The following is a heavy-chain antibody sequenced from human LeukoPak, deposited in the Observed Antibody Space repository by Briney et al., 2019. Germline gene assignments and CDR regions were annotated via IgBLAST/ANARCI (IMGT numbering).Heavy chain of an antibody. Sequence: SVKVSCKASGGTFTSYAISWVRQAPGEGLEWMGRIIPIFGTANYAQKIQGRVTITPDESTSTAYKELSSLRAGDTAVYYCARDPRGTAVAATPPYFDDWGQETLVTVSS. V-gene: IGHV1-69*15. D-gene: IGHD6-19*01. CDR2: IIPIFGTA. CDR3: ARDPRGTAVAATPPYFDD. CDR1: GGTFTSYA. J-gene: IGHJ4*02.